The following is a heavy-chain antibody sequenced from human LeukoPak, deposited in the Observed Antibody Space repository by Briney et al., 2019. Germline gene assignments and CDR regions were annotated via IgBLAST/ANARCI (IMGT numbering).Heavy chain of an antibody. D-gene: IGHD6-19*01. Sequence: GGSLRLSCAASGFTVSSNYMSWVRQAPGKGLEWVSVIYSGGSTYYADSVKGRFTISRDNSKNTLYLQMNSLRAEDTAVYYCARDLGAVAGFDYWGQGTLVTVSS. CDR3: ARDLGAVAGFDY. CDR2: IYSGGST. V-gene: IGHV3-53*01. J-gene: IGHJ4*02. CDR1: GFTVSSNY.